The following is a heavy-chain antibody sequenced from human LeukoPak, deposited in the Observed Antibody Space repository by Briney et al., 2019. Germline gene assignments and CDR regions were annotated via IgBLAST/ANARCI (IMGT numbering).Heavy chain of an antibody. J-gene: IGHJ6*04. CDR2: IYYSGST. CDR3: ARPFHGTGNGMDV. V-gene: IGHV4-59*01. Sequence: SETLSLTCTVSGGSISSYYWSWIRRPPGKGLEWIGYIYYSGSTNYNPSLKSRVTISVDTSKNQFSLKLSSVTAADTAVYYCARPFHGTGNGMDVWGKGTTVTVSS. CDR1: GGSISSYY. D-gene: IGHD3-10*01.